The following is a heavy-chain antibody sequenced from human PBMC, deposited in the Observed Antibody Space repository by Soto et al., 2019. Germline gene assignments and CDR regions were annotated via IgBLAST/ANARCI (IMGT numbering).Heavy chain of an antibody. D-gene: IGHD6-13*01. CDR3: ARGKAAYWFDP. CDR1: GGSISSYY. V-gene: IGHV4-59*01. CDR2: IYYSGST. J-gene: IGHJ5*02. Sequence: PSETLSLTCTVSGGSISSYYWSWIRQPPGKGLEWIGYIYYSGSTNYNPSLKSRVTISVDTSKNQFSLKLSSVTAADTAVYYCARGKAAYWFDPWGQGTLVTVS.